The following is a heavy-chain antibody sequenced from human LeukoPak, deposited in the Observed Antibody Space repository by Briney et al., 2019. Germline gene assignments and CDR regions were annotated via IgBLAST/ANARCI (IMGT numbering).Heavy chain of an antibody. CDR1: GFTFSSYS. V-gene: IGHV3-21*01. CDR2: ISSSSSYI. D-gene: IGHD6-13*01. Sequence: GGSLRLSCAASGFTFSSYSMNWVRQAPGKGLEWVSSISSSSSYIYYADSVKGRFTISRDNAKNSLYLQMDSLRAEDTAVYYCAREAIAAAGGTYYYYGMDVWGQGTTVTVSS. J-gene: IGHJ6*02. CDR3: AREAIAAAGGTYYYYGMDV.